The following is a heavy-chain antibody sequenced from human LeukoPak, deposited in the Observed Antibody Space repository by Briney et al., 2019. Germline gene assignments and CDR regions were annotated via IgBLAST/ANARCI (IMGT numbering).Heavy chain of an antibody. J-gene: IGHJ4*02. Sequence: PGGSLRLSCAASGFTVSSNYMSWVRQAPGKGLEWVSVIYSGGSTYYADSVKGRFTISRDNSKNTLYLQMNSLRAEDTAVYYCADDFWSGFHRSQKKYLDYWGQGTLVTVSS. V-gene: IGHV3-53*01. D-gene: IGHD3-3*01. CDR1: GFTVSSNY. CDR3: ADDFWSGFHRSQKKYLDY. CDR2: IYSGGST.